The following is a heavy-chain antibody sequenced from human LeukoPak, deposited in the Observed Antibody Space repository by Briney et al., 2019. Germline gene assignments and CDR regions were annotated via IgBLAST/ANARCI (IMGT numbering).Heavy chain of an antibody. CDR2: IYYSGST. Sequence: SETLSLTCTVSGGSISSYYWSWIRQPPGKGLEWIGYIYYSGSTNYNPSLKSRVTISVDTSKNQFSLKPSSVTAADTAVYYCARSLDTSYYYDSSGYSTFLQGFDYWGQGTLVTVSS. J-gene: IGHJ4*02. D-gene: IGHD3-22*01. CDR3: ARSLDTSYYYDSSGYSTFLQGFDY. V-gene: IGHV4-59*01. CDR1: GGSISSYY.